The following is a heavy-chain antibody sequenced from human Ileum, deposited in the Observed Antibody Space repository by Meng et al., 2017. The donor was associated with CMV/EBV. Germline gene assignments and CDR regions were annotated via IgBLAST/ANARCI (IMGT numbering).Heavy chain of an antibody. CDR3: AREGTFYDFWSGYSTGVDY. D-gene: IGHD3-3*01. J-gene: IGHJ4*02. CDR2: ISSSSYI. Sequence: GGSLRLSCAASGFTFSSYSMNWVRQAPGKGLEWVSSISSSSYIYYADSVKGRFTISRDNAKNSLYLQMNSLRAEDTAVYYCAREGTFYDFWSGYSTGVDYWGQGTLVTVSS. CDR1: GFTFSSYS. V-gene: IGHV3-21*01.